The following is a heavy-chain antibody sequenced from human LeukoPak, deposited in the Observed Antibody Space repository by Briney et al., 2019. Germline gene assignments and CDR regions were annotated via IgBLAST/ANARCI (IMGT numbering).Heavy chain of an antibody. D-gene: IGHD3-22*01. V-gene: IGHV1-69*05. CDR2: IIPIFGTA. J-gene: IGHJ5*02. CDR1: GGTFSSYA. CDR3: ARSGAIVVVSWFDP. Sequence: SVKVSCKASGGTFSSYAISWVRQAPGQGLEWMGGIIPIFGTANYAQKFQGRVTMTRDMSTSTVYMELSSLRSEDTAVYYCARSGAIVVVSWFDPWGQGTLVTVSS.